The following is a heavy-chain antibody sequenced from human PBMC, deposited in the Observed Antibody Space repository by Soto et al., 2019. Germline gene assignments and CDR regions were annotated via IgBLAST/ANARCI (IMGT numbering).Heavy chain of an antibody. V-gene: IGHV3-11*01. CDR1: GFTFSDYC. Sequence: QVQLVESGGGLVKPGGSLRLSCAASGFTFSDYCMSWIRQAPGKGLEWVSYISSGASTIYYADSVKGRFTISRDNAKNSLFLQMNSLRAEDTAVYYCARSLPRTQPFDSWGQGTLVTVSS. J-gene: IGHJ4*02. D-gene: IGHD3-16*02. CDR3: ARSLPRTQPFDS. CDR2: ISSGASTI.